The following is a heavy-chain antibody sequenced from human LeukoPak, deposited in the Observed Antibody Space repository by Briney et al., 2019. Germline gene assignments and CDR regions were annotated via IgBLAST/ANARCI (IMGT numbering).Heavy chain of an antibody. V-gene: IGHV4-4*02. J-gene: IGHJ4*02. CDR2: IYHSGST. D-gene: IGHD3-10*01. CDR1: GGSISSSNW. Sequence: SETLSLTCAVSGGSISSSNWWSWVRQPPGKGLEWIGEIYHSGSTNYNPSLKSRVTISVGKSKNQFSLKLSSVTAADTAVYYCARRVRGVISFDYWGQGTLVTVSS. CDR3: ARRVRGVISFDY.